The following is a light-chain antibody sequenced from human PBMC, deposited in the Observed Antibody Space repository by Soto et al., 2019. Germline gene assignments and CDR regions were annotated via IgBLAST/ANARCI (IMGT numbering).Light chain of an antibody. CDR1: QSISSW. CDR3: QQYNSYWT. Sequence: DIQMTQSPSTLSASVGDRVTITCRASQSISSWLAWYKQKPGKAPKLLIYKASSLESGVPSRFSGSGSGTEFTLTIRSVYLVDSETYYCQQYNSYWTFGQGTKVEIK. V-gene: IGKV1-5*03. CDR2: KAS. J-gene: IGKJ1*01.